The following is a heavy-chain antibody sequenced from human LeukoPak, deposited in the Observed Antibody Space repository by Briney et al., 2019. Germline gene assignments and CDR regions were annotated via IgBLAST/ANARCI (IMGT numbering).Heavy chain of an antibody. J-gene: IGHJ6*02. V-gene: IGHV3-11*01. CDR2: ISSSDSTI. CDR1: GFSFSDYY. D-gene: IGHD3-10*01. CDR3: ARDRRRRIGAYGTEHHYYYYGMDV. Sequence: PGGSLRLSCAASGFSFSDYYMSWIRQAPGKGLEWVSYISSSDSTIYYADSVKGRFTISRDNAKNSLYLQMSSLRAEDTAVYYCARDRRRRIGAYGTEHHYYYYGMDVWGQGTTVTVSS.